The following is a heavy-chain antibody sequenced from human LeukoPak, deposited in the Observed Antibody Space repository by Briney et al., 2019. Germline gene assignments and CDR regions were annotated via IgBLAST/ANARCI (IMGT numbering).Heavy chain of an antibody. V-gene: IGHV3-7*01. D-gene: IGHD3-10*01. CDR2: IKQDGSEK. CDR1: GFTFSSYW. Sequence: GGSLRLSCAASGFTFSSYWMSWVRHAPGKGLEWVANIKQDGSEKYYVDSVKGRFTISRDNAKNSLYLQMNSLRAEDTAVYYCARVLWFGELLYLDYWGQGTLVTVSS. J-gene: IGHJ4*02. CDR3: ARVLWFGELLYLDY.